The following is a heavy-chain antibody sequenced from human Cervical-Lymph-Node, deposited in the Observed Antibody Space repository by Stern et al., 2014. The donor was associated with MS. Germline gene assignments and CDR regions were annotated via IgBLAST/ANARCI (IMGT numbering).Heavy chain of an antibody. V-gene: IGHV3-9*01. CDR1: GFSFDEYN. D-gene: IGHD1-14*01. Sequence: EVQMVESGGGLVQPGRSLRLSCVASGFSFDEYNMNWVRQAPGKGLEWVSGISWNSDNIGYAASVKGRFTISRDNAKNSLYLQMDSLRAEDTALYYCASNPFYYYGLDVWGQGTTVTVSS. CDR2: ISWNSDNI. CDR3: ASNPFYYYGLDV. J-gene: IGHJ6*02.